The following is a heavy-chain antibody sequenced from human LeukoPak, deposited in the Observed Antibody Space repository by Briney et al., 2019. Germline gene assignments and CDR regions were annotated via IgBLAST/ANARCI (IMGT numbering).Heavy chain of an antibody. D-gene: IGHD3-22*01. CDR2: INPSGGRT. CDR1: GYTFTSYY. Sequence: GASVKVSCKASGYTFTSYYMHWVRQAPGQGLEWMGIINPSGGRTSYAQKFQGRVTMTRDTSTSTVYMELSSLRSEDTAVYYCARLGPEYYYDSSGDYYYYYMDVWGKGTTVTVSS. V-gene: IGHV1-46*01. J-gene: IGHJ6*03. CDR3: ARLGPEYYYDSSGDYYYYYMDV.